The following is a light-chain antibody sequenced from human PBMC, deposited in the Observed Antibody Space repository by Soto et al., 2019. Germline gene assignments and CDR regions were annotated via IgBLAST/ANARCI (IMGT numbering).Light chain of an antibody. Sequence: EIVWTQSPGNLSLSPGERATLSCRASQSVSSSYLAWYQQKPGQAPRLLIYAASSRATAIPDRFSGSGSGTDFTLTISRLEPEDFAVYYCQQYGSSPFTFGPGTKVDIK. CDR3: QQYGSSPFT. J-gene: IGKJ3*01. V-gene: IGKV3-20*01. CDR1: QSVSSSY. CDR2: AAS.